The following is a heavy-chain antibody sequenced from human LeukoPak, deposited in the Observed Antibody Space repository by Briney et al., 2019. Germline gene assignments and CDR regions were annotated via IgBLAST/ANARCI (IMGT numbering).Heavy chain of an antibody. CDR3: ARGQWLASGWFDP. CDR2: IIPIFGTA. D-gene: IGHD6-19*01. J-gene: IGHJ5*02. Sequence: GASVKVSCKASGGTFSSYAISWVRQAPGQELEWMGGIIPIFGTANYAQKFQGRVTITADKSTSTAYVELSSLRSEDTAVYYCARGQWLASGWFDPWGQGTLVTVSS. V-gene: IGHV1-69*06. CDR1: GGTFSSYA.